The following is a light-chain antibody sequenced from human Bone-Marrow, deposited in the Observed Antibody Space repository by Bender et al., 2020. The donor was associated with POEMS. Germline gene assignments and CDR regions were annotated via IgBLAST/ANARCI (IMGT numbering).Light chain of an antibody. CDR1: SSDVGSYNL. CDR3: CSYAGYWV. Sequence: QSALTQPASVSGSPEQSITISCAGTSSDVGSYNLVSWYQHNPGKAPKLMIYEGSKRPSGISNRFSGSKSGNTASLTISGLQAEDEADYYCCSYAGYWVFGGGTKLTVL. V-gene: IGLV2-23*01. CDR2: EGS. J-gene: IGLJ3*02.